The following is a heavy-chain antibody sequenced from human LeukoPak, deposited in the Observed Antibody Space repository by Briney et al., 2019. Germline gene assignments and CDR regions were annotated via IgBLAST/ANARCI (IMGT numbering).Heavy chain of an antibody. D-gene: IGHD2-2*01. Sequence: SVKVSCKASGGTFSSDAISWVRQAPGQGLEWMGGIIPIFGTANYAQKFQGRVTITADESTSTAYMELSSLRSEDTAVYYCASLGSTSRLHDAFDIWGQGTMVTVSS. J-gene: IGHJ3*02. CDR2: IIPIFGTA. V-gene: IGHV1-69*01. CDR1: GGTFSSDA. CDR3: ASLGSTSRLHDAFDI.